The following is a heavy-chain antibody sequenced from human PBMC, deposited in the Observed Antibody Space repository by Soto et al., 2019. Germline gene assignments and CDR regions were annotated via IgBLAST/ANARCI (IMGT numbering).Heavy chain of an antibody. D-gene: IGHD3-10*01. CDR1: GFTFSGSA. J-gene: IGHJ4*02. Sequence: GGSLRLSCAASGFTFSGSAMHWVRHASGKGLEWVGRIRSKANSYATAYAASVKGRVTISRDDSKNTAYLQMNSLKTEFTAVYYCTSITMVRGASLYWGQGTLVTVSS. CDR3: TSITMVRGASLY. CDR2: IRSKANSYAT. V-gene: IGHV3-73*01.